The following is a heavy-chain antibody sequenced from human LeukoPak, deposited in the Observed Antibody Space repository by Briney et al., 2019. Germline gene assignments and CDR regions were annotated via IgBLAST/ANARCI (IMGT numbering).Heavy chain of an antibody. D-gene: IGHD1-26*01. Sequence: SETLSLTCTASGGSISSYYWSWIRQPSGKGLEWIGYIYYSGSTNYNPSLKSRVTISVDTSKNQFSLKLSSVTAADTAVYYCAGSIVGASFDYWGQGTLVTVSS. CDR2: IYYSGST. CDR1: GGSISSYY. CDR3: AGSIVGASFDY. V-gene: IGHV4-59*01. J-gene: IGHJ4*02.